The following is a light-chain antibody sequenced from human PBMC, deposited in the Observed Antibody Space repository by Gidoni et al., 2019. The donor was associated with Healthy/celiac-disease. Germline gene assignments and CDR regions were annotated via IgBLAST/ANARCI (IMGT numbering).Light chain of an antibody. CDR1: QSISSY. CDR3: QQSYSTPRT. J-gene: IGKJ1*01. CDR2: AAS. V-gene: IGKV1-39*01. Sequence: DIQMTQSPSSLSASVGDRVTITCRASQSISSYLNWYHQKPGKAPKLLIDAASILQSGVPSRFSGSGSGTDFTLTSSSLQPEDFATYYCQQSYSTPRTFGQGTKVEIK.